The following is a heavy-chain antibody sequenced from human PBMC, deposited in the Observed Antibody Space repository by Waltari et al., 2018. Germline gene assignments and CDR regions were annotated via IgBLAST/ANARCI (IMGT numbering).Heavy chain of an antibody. CDR1: GYTFTRYV. V-gene: IGHV1-8*01. D-gene: IGHD6-13*01. CDR3: ARGIASAGRPAGHYYYYMDV. J-gene: IGHJ6*03. CDR2: MNPNIGNT. Sequence: QVQLVQSGAEVKKPLASVKVSCKASGYTFTRYVINWVRQATGQGIESMGWMNPNIGNTGYAKKFQGRITMTRNTSISTAHMELSGLTSEDTAVYYCARGIASAGRPAGHYYYYMDVWGKGTTVTVSS.